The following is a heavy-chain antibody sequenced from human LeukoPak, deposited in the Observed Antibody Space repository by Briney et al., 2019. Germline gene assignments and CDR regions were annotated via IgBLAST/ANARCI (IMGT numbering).Heavy chain of an antibody. V-gene: IGHV3-23*01. CDR3: AKDGYNYDSSGHFDY. D-gene: IGHD3-22*01. Sequence: GGSLRLSCAASGFTFSTYAMHWVRQPPGKGLEWVSAISGSGGATYHADADSVKGQFIISRDNSKNTLYLQINSLRVEDTAVYYCAKDGYNYDSSGHFDYWGQGTLVTVSS. J-gene: IGHJ4*02. CDR2: ISGSGGAT. CDR1: GFTFSTYA.